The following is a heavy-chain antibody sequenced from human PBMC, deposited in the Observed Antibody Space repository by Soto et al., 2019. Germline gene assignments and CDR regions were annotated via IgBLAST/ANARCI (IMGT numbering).Heavy chain of an antibody. CDR3: AKDEYQLLNFDY. V-gene: IGHV3-23*01. J-gene: IGHJ4*02. CDR1: GFTFSSYA. CDR2: ISGSGGST. D-gene: IGHD2-2*01. Sequence: EVQLLESGGGLVQPGGSLRLSCAASGFTFSSYAMSWVRQAPGKGLEWGSAISGSGGSTYYADSVKGRFTISRDNSKNTLYLQMNSLRAEDTAVYYCAKDEYQLLNFDYWGQGTLVTVSS.